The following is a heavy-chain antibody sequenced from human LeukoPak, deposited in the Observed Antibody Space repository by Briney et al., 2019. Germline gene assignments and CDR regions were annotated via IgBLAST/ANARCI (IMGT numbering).Heavy chain of an antibody. CDR3: AKVATTGEAFYYYYMDV. J-gene: IGHJ6*03. CDR2: ISGSGLIT. CDR1: GFTFSNYA. D-gene: IGHD7-27*01. V-gene: IGHV3-23*01. Sequence: GGSLRLSCAASGFTFSNYAMSWVRQAPGKGLEWVSTISGSGLITYYADSVKGRFTISRDSSKNTPYLQMNTLRAEDTAVYFCAKVATTGEAFYYYYMDVWGKGTTVTISS.